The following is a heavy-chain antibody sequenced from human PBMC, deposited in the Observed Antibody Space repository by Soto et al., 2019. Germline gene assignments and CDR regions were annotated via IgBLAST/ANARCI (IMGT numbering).Heavy chain of an antibody. Sequence: SETLSLTCAVYGGSFSGYYWSWIRQPPGKGLEWIGEINHSGSTNYNPSLKSRVTISVDTSKNQFSLKLSSVTAADTAVYYCGRGRWVGEQQSYYYYGMDVWGQGTTVTVSS. CDR3: GRGRWVGEQQSYYYYGMDV. CDR2: INHSGST. CDR1: GGSFSGYY. D-gene: IGHD6-13*01. V-gene: IGHV4-34*01. J-gene: IGHJ6*02.